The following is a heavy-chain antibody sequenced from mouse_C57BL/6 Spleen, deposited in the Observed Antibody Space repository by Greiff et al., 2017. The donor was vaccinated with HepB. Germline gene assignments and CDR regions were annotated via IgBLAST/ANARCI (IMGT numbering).Heavy chain of an antibody. CDR1: GYAFSSYW. Sequence: VQLQQSGAELVKPGASVKISCKASGYAFSSYWMNWVKQRPGKGLEWIGQIYPGDGDTNYNGKFKGKATLTADKSSSTAYMQISSLTSEDSAVYFCARDYGNYEVYFDYWGQGTTLTVSS. CDR2: IYPGDGDT. D-gene: IGHD2-1*01. CDR3: ARDYGNYEVYFDY. J-gene: IGHJ2*01. V-gene: IGHV1-80*01.